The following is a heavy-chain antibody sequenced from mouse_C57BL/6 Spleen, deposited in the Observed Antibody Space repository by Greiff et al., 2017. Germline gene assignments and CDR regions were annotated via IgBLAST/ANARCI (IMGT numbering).Heavy chain of an antibody. V-gene: IGHV3-1*01. D-gene: IGHD3-3*01. Sequence: EVQLVESGPGMVKPSQSLSLTCTVTGYSITSGYDWHWIRHFPGNNLEWMGYIRYSGRTNYNPSLKSRTSITHDTSKNHFFLKLNSVTTEDTATYYWARRGDPFSSWFAYWGQGTLVTVSA. J-gene: IGHJ3*01. CDR1: GYSITSGYD. CDR2: IRYSGRT. CDR3: ARRGDPFSSWFAY.